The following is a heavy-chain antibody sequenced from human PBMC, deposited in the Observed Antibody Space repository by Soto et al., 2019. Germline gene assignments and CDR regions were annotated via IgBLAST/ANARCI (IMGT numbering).Heavy chain of an antibody. CDR1: GGSISSGDYY. Sequence: SETLSLTCTVSGGSISSGDYYWSWIRHPPGKGLEWIGYIYYSGSTYYNPSLKSRVTISVDTSKNQFSLKLSSVTAADTAVYYCARGLPYYDILTGYYILISYGMDVWGQGTTVTVSS. CDR3: ARGLPYYDILTGYYILISYGMDV. V-gene: IGHV4-30-4*01. D-gene: IGHD3-9*01. CDR2: IYYSGST. J-gene: IGHJ6*02.